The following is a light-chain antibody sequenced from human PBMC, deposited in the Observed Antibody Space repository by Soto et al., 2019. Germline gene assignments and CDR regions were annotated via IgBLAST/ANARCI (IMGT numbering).Light chain of an antibody. CDR1: STDVGCYNY. Sequence: QSVLAQHSSVSGSPGQAITISCTGTSTDVGCYNYVSWDQHHPGKDHTLMNYEVSDRPSGISNRFSGSKSGNIASTIISELQTKDQADYFCSSYTSTSTLHYVFGTGPKVPV. CDR2: EVS. V-gene: IGLV2-14*01. CDR3: SSYTSTSTLHYV. J-gene: IGLJ1*01.